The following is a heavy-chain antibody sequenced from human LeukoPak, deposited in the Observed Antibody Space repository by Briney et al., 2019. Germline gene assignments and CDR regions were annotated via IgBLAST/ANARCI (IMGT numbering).Heavy chain of an antibody. D-gene: IGHD3-22*01. CDR3: ASEDDSARGTFDI. J-gene: IGHJ3*02. V-gene: IGHV1-69*04. Sequence: SVKVSCKASGGTFSSYAISWVRQAPGQGLEWMGRIIPILGIANYAQKFQGRVTITADKSTSTAYMELSSLRSEDTAVYYCASEDDSARGTFDIWGQGTMVTVSS. CDR1: GGTFSSYA. CDR2: IIPILGIA.